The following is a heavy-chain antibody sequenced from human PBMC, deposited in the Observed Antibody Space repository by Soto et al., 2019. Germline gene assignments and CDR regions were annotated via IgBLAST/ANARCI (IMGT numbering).Heavy chain of an antibody. Sequence: GGSLRLSCAASGFSGFTFVNYDMTWVRQPSGKGLEWASAISGRGTSAYYEDSVKGRFTISRDNSKNTLTLQMDSLRVDDTAVYYCATVAVARGMDDWGRGTTVTVSS. CDR3: ATVAVARGMDD. CDR1: GFSGFTFVNYD. V-gene: IGHV3-23*01. J-gene: IGHJ6*02. CDR2: ISGRGTSA. D-gene: IGHD6-19*01.